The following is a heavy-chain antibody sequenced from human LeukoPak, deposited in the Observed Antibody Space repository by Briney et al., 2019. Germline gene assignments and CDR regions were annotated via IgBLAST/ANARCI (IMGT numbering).Heavy chain of an antibody. D-gene: IGHD3-22*01. CDR2: ISSSSSYI. J-gene: IGHJ5*02. CDR3: ARDYYDSSGSSWFDP. Sequence: GGSLRLSCAASGFTFSSYSMNWVRQAPGKGLEWVSSISSSSSYIYYADSVKGRFTISRDNAKNSLYLQMNSLRAKDTALYYCARDYYDSSGSSWFDPWGQGTLVTASS. CDR1: GFTFSSYS. V-gene: IGHV3-21*01.